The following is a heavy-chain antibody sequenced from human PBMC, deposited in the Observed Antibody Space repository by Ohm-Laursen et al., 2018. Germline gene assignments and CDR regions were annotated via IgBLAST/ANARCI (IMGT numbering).Heavy chain of an antibody. CDR1: GFTVSSNY. Sequence: GSLRLSCSASGFTVSSNYMSWVRQAPGRGLEWVSVIYSGGSTYYADSVKGRFSISRDNSKNTLYLQMNSLRAEDTAVYYCARSPPYGGFDYWGQGTLVTFSS. J-gene: IGHJ4*02. CDR2: IYSGGST. D-gene: IGHD4/OR15-4a*01. CDR3: ARSPPYGGFDY. V-gene: IGHV3-53*01.